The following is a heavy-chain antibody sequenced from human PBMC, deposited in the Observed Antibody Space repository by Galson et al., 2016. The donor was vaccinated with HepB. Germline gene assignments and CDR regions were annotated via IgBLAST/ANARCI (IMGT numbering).Heavy chain of an antibody. CDR3: AGDADYQNTNAHYDVFDI. V-gene: IGHV3-7*05. Sequence: SLRLSCAGSGFTFSSSYMDWVRQAPGEGLEWVAKIKEDGSDKFYVDSVKGRLTISRDNAKNSLYLQMNSLRAEGTAVYYCAGDADYQNTNAHYDVFDIWGQGTMVTVSS. CDR1: GFTFSSSY. J-gene: IGHJ3*02. D-gene: IGHD2-8*01. CDR2: IKEDGSDK.